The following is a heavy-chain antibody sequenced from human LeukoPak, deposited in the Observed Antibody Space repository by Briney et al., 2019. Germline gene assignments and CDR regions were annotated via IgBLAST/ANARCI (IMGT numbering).Heavy chain of an antibody. D-gene: IGHD2-15*01. J-gene: IGHJ4*02. CDR1: GYTFTGYY. CDR3: AGPGYSVGYYFDY. V-gene: IGHV1-2*02. Sequence: ASVKVSCKASGYTFTGYYMHWVRQAPGQGLEWMGWINPNSGGTNYAQKFQGRVTMTRDTSISTAYMELSRQRSDDTAVYYCAGPGYSVGYYFDYWGQGTLVTVSS. CDR2: INPNSGGT.